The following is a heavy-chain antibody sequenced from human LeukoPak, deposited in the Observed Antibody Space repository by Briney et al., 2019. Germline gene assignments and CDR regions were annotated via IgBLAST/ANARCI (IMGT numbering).Heavy chain of an antibody. D-gene: IGHD5-12*01. Sequence: PGGSLRLSCAASGFTFDAYAMHWVRQAPRKGLEWVSLISGDGGSTYYADSVKGRFTISRDNSKNSLYLQMNSLRTEDTALYYCAKAAGVATSSPMDYWGQGTLVTDSS. V-gene: IGHV3-43*02. CDR1: GFTFDAYA. CDR3: AKAAGVATSSPMDY. J-gene: IGHJ4*02. CDR2: ISGDGGST.